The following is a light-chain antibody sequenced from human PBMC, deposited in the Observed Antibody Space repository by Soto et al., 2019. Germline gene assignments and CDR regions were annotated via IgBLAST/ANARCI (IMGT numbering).Light chain of an antibody. CDR3: SSYKLSSNLV. CDR2: EVS. Sequence: QSVLTQPASVSGSPGQSITISCTGTSNDVGGYNYVSWYQQYPGKAPKLMIYEVSNRPSGVSNRFSGSKSGNTASLTISGLQAEDEADYYCSSYKLSSNLVFGGGTKVTVL. V-gene: IGLV2-14*01. CDR1: SNDVGGYNY. J-gene: IGLJ2*01.